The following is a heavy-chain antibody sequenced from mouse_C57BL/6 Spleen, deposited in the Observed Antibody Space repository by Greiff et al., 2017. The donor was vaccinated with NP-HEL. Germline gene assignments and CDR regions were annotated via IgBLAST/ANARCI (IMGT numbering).Heavy chain of an antibody. Sequence: EVMLVESGGGLVQSGRSLRLSCATSGFTFSDFYMEWVRQAPGKGLEWMAASRNKANAYTTEYSASVKGLFIVSRDTSQSILYLQMNALRAEDTAIYYCARDAGGYDGAWFAYWGQGTLVTVSA. D-gene: IGHD2-2*01. CDR2: SRNKANAYTT. J-gene: IGHJ3*01. CDR1: GFTFSDFY. V-gene: IGHV7-1*01. CDR3: ARDAGGYDGAWFAY.